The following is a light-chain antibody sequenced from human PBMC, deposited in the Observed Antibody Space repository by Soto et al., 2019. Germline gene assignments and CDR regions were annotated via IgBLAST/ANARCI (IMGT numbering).Light chain of an antibody. J-gene: IGLJ2*01. CDR2: DVT. CDR1: SSDVGTYTY. V-gene: IGLV2-14*03. CDR3: TSFSSSTNFVV. Sequence: QSVLTQPPSVSGSPGQSITISCTGTSSDVGTYTYVSWYQQHPGKAPKLMTYDVTNRPSGISNRFSGSKSGNTASLTISGLQADDGADYYCTSFSSSTNFVVFGGGTKLTVL.